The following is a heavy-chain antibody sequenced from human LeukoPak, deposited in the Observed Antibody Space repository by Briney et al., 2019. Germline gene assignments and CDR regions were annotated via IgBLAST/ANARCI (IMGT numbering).Heavy chain of an antibody. CDR3: ARSPGYSSGKTFDY. CDR1: GYSISSGYY. J-gene: IGHJ4*02. V-gene: IGHV4-38-2*01. Sequence: PSETLSLTCAVSGYSISSGYYWGWIRQPPGKGLEWIGSVYHSASTSYNPSLKSRVTIPVDTSKNQFSLNLNSVTAADTAVYYCARSPGYSSGKTFDYWGQGTLVTVSS. CDR2: VYHSAST. D-gene: IGHD6-19*01.